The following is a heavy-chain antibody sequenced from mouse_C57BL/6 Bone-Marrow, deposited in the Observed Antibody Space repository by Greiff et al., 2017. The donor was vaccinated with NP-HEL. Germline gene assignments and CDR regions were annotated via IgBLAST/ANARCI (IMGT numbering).Heavy chain of an antibody. J-gene: IGHJ1*03. D-gene: IGHD2-4*01. CDR1: GFTFSSYA. V-gene: IGHV5-4*01. Sequence: EVQRVESGGGLVKPGGSLKLSCAASGFTFSSYAMSWVRQTPEKRLEWVATISDGGSYTYYPDNVKGRFTISRDNAKNNLYLQMSHLKSEDTAMYYCARNDYDSWYFDVWGTGTTVTVSS. CDR2: ISDGGSYT. CDR3: ARNDYDSWYFDV.